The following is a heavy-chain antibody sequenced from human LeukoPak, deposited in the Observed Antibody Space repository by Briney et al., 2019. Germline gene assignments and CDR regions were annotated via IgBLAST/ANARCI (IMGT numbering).Heavy chain of an antibody. D-gene: IGHD6-13*01. V-gene: IGHV3-9*01. CDR3: AKPYSSSWSDFDC. J-gene: IGHJ4*02. CDR1: GFTFDDYA. CDR2: ISWNSGSI. Sequence: SLRLSCAASGFTFDDYAMHWVRQAPGKGLEWVSGISWNSGSIGYADSVKGRFTISRDNAKNSLYLQMNSLRAEDTALYYCAKPYSSSWSDFDCWGQGTLVTVSS.